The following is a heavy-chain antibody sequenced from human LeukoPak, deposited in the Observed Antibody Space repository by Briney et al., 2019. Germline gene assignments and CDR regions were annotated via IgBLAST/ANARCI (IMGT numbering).Heavy chain of an antibody. CDR1: GFTFSSYA. CDR3: ARDSVYYDSRDGFHDY. Sequence: GGSLRLSCAASGFTFSSYAMHWVRQAPGKGLEWVAVISYDGSNKYYADSVKGRFTISRDNSKNTLYLQMNSLRAEDTAVYYCARDSVYYDSRDGFHDYWGQGTLVTVSS. J-gene: IGHJ4*02. CDR2: ISYDGSNK. V-gene: IGHV3-30*04. D-gene: IGHD3-22*01.